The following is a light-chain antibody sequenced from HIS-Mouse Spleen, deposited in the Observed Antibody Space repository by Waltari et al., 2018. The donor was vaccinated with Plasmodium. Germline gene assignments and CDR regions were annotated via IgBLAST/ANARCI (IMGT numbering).Light chain of an antibody. CDR3: CSYAGSSTYV. CDR1: SSDVGSYNL. CDR2: EGS. J-gene: IGLJ1*01. Sequence: QSALTQPASVSGSPGQSITISCTGTSSDVGSYNLVSWYQQHPGKAPKLMIYEGSKRPAGVSNRFSSSKSGNTASLTISGLQAEDEADYYCCSYAGSSTYVVGTGTKVTVL. V-gene: IGLV2-23*01.